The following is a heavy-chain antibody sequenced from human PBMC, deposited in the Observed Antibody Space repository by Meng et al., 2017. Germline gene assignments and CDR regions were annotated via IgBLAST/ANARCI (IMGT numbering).Heavy chain of an antibody. CDR2: IYSGGST. CDR3: ARDSSSGWYHNY. D-gene: IGHD6-19*01. J-gene: IGHJ4*02. Sequence: EAQLAETGGGLIQPGGSLSLSGTASGFSVTTSYMSWVRQAPGKGLEWVSVIYSGGSTYYADSVKGRFSISRDNSKNTLYLQMNSLRAEDTAVYFCARDSSSGWYHNYWGQGTLVTVSS. V-gene: IGHV3-53*02. CDR1: GFSVTTSY.